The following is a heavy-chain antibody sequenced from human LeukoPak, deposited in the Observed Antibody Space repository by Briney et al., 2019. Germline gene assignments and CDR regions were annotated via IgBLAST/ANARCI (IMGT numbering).Heavy chain of an antibody. Sequence: ASVTVSCKASGFTFTISAMQWVRQARGQRIEWIGWIVVGSGNTNYAQKFQERVTITRDMSTSTAYMELSSLRSEDTAVYYCAAEDPTKQSYYGMDVWGQGTTVTVSS. CDR3: AAEDPTKQSYYGMDV. V-gene: IGHV1-58*02. CDR2: IVVGSGNT. D-gene: IGHD1/OR15-1a*01. CDR1: GFTFTISA. J-gene: IGHJ6*02.